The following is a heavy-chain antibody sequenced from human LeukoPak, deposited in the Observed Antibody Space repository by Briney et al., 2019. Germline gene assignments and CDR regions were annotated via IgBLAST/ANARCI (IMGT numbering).Heavy chain of an antibody. CDR1: GFTFSNAW. V-gene: IGHV3-15*01. D-gene: IGHD3-22*01. Sequence: PGESLRLSCAASGFTFSNAWMSWVRQAPWKGLEWVGRIKSKTDGGTTDYAAPVKGRFTISRDDSKNTLYLQMNSLKTEDTAVYYCTTGHYYDSSGPDYWGQGTLVTVSS. CDR2: IKSKTDGGTT. J-gene: IGHJ4*02. CDR3: TTGHYYDSSGPDY.